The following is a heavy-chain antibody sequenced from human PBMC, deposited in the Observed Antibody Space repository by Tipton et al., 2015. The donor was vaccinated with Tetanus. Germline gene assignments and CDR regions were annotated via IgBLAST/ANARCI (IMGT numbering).Heavy chain of an antibody. V-gene: IGHV4-31*02. CDR1: GASISSSRYF. CDR2: IYYSGDT. CDR3: ATIGGAYQRLHDY. Sequence: GASISSSRYFWNWVRQFPGKGLEWIGYIYYSGDTYINPSLKSRVTMSVDTSKNQFFLNVTSVTAADTAVYFCATIGGAYQRLHDYWGQGT. J-gene: IGHJ4*02. D-gene: IGHD1-26*01.